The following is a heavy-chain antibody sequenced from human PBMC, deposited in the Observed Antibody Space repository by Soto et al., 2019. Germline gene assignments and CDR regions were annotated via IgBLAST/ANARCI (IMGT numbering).Heavy chain of an antibody. CDR3: ANSGDSYGHGPWFDP. D-gene: IGHD5-18*01. V-gene: IGHV3-23*01. CDR1: GFTFSSYA. CDR2: ISGSGGST. Sequence: AGGSLRLSCAASGFTFSSYAMSWVRQAPGKGLEWVSAISGSGGSTYYADSVKGRFTISRDNSKNTLYLQMNSLRAEDTAVYYCANSGDSYGHGPWFDPWGQGTLVTSPQ. J-gene: IGHJ5*02.